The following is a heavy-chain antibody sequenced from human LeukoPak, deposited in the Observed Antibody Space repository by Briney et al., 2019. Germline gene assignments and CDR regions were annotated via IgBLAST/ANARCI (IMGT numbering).Heavy chain of an antibody. CDR1: GGSISSSSYY. Sequence: SETLSLTCTVSGGSISSSSYYRGWIRQPPGKGLEWIGNIYYSGGTYSNPSLKSRVTISVDTSKNQFFLNLSSVTAADTAVYYCAGTIAAAGTAIRTYYYYYYYMDVWGKGTTVTVSS. CDR2: IYYSGGT. D-gene: IGHD6-13*01. CDR3: AGTIAAAGTAIRTYYYYYYYMDV. V-gene: IGHV4-39*07. J-gene: IGHJ6*03.